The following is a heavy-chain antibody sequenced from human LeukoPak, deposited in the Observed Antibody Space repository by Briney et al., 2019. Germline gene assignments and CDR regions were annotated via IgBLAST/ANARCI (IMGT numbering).Heavy chain of an antibody. Sequence: SETLSLTCAVYGGSFSGYYWSWVRQPPGKGLEWIGEINHSGSTNYNPSLKSRVTISVDTSKNQFSLKLSSETAADTAVYYCARRRITIFGVVTQKNWFDPWGQGTLVTVSS. CDR3: ARRRITIFGVVTQKNWFDP. CDR2: INHSGST. CDR1: GGSFSGYY. J-gene: IGHJ5*02. V-gene: IGHV4-34*01. D-gene: IGHD3-3*01.